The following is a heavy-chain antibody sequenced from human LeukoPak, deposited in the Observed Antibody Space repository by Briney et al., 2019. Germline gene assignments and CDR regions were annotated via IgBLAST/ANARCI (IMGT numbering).Heavy chain of an antibody. V-gene: IGHV5-51*01. CDR1: GYKFSSYW. CDR3: ARVAAPVGGYYYYMDV. J-gene: IGHJ6*03. D-gene: IGHD6-25*01. CDR2: IYPGDSNT. Sequence: GESLKISCKGSGYKFSSYWIGWVRQMPGKGLEWMGIIYPGDSNTRYSPSFQGQVTISADKSINTAYLQWSNLKASDTAMYYCARVAAPVGGYYYYMDVWGKGTTVTISS.